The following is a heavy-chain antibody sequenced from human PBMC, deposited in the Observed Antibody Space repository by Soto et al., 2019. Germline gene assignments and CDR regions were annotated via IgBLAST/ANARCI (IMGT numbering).Heavy chain of an antibody. CDR2: VYHSGTT. D-gene: IGHD6-19*01. V-gene: IGHV4-59*01. CDR1: GGSISSYY. CDR3: AREQSI. Sequence: PSETLSLTCTVSGGSISSYYWSWIRQSPGKGPEWIGYVYHSGTTNYNPSLESRATMSLDTSKNQFSLKLNAVTAAGTAVYYCAREQSIWGQGTLVTVSS. J-gene: IGHJ4*02.